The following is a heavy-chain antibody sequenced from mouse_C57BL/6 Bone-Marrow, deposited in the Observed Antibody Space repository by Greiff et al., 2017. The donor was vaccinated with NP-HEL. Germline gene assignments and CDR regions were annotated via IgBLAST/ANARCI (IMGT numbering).Heavy chain of an antibody. Sequence: QVQLQQSGPELVKPGASVKLSCKASGYTFTSYDINWVKQRPGQGLEWIGWIYPRDGSTTYNEKFKGKATLTVDTSSSTAYMELHSLTSEDSAVYFCARIGWLLKAYYFDYWGQGTTLTVSS. D-gene: IGHD2-3*01. J-gene: IGHJ2*01. V-gene: IGHV1-85*01. CDR3: ARIGWLLKAYYFDY. CDR2: IYPRDGST. CDR1: GYTFTSYD.